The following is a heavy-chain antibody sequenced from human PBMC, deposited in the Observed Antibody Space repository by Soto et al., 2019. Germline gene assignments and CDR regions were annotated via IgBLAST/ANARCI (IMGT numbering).Heavy chain of an antibody. V-gene: IGHV4-31*03. Sequence: SETLSLTCTVSGGSISSGGYYWSWVRQHPGKGLEWIGYIYCSGSTYYNPSLKSRVTISVDTSKNQFSLKLSSVTAADTAVYYCASLYGSGSYYKDYWGQGTLVTVSS. CDR1: GGSISSGGYY. J-gene: IGHJ4*02. CDR3: ASLYGSGSYYKDY. D-gene: IGHD3-10*01. CDR2: IYCSGST.